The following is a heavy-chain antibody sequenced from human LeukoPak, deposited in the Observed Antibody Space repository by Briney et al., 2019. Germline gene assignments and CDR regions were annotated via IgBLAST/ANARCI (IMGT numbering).Heavy chain of an antibody. V-gene: IGHV3-23*01. Sequence: GGSLRLXCAASGFTFSSYAMSWVRQAPGKGLEWVSAISGSGGSTYYADSVKGRFTISRDNSKNTLYLQMNSLRAEDTAVYYCAKDNDFWSGYYNFDYWGQGTLVTVSS. CDR3: AKDNDFWSGYYNFDY. J-gene: IGHJ4*02. CDR2: ISGSGGST. D-gene: IGHD3-3*01. CDR1: GFTFSSYA.